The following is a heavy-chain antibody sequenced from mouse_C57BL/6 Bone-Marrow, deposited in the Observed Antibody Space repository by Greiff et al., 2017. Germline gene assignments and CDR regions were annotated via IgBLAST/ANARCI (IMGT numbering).Heavy chain of an antibody. J-gene: IGHJ1*03. CDR2: IHPNSGST. CDR3: ASGGVVVTRYVDV. D-gene: IGHD1-1*01. V-gene: IGHV1-64*01. CDR1: GYTFTSYW. Sequence: QVQLQQPGAELVKPGASVKLSCKASGYTFTSYWMHWVKQRPGQGLEWIGMIHPNSGSTNYNEKFKSKATLTVDKSSSTAYMQLSSLTSEDSAVYYCASGGVVVTRYVDVWGTGTTVTVSS.